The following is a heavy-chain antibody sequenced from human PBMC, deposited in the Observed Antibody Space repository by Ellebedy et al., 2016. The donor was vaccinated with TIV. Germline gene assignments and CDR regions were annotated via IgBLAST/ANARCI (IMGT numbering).Heavy chain of an antibody. CDR2: VKQDGSKT. J-gene: IGHJ4*02. D-gene: IGHD1-7*01. V-gene: IGHV3-7*03. CDR3: ATVTGTNRADN. Sequence: GGSLRLSCVASGLTSSDYWMTWVRQAPGKGLEWVAIVKQDGSKTDYVNSVTGRFTISRGEAENSVFLQMSTLRAEDTAMYYCATVTGTNRADNWGQGTLVTGSS. CDR1: GLTSSDYW.